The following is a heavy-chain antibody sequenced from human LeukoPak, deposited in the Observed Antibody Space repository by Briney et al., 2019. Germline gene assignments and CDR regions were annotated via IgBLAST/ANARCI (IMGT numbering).Heavy chain of an antibody. V-gene: IGHV4-4*02. Sequence: SETLSLTCGVSGGSISSTNWWSWVRPPPGQGLEWIGYVYYSGSTNYNPSLKTRLHLSVDTSKNRFSLKLSSVTAADTAVYYCASSPRLTTSWFLFDSWGHGTLVTVSS. D-gene: IGHD2-2*01. CDR2: VYYSGST. J-gene: IGHJ5*01. CDR3: ASSPRLTTSWFLFDS. CDR1: GGSISSTNW.